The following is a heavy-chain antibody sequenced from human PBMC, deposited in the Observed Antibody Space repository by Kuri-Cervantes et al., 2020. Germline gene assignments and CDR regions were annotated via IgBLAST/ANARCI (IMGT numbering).Heavy chain of an antibody. CDR3: AKKVRGLGYCSGGSCLYYYYYYGMDV. Sequence: GGSLRLSCAASGFTFSSYCMHWVRQAPGKGLEWVAVISYDGSNKYYADSVKGRFTISRDNSKNTLYLQMNSLRAEDTAVYYCAKKVRGLGYCSGGSCLYYYYYYGMDVWGQGTTVTVSS. CDR1: GFTFSSYC. CDR2: ISYDGSNK. J-gene: IGHJ6*02. V-gene: IGHV3-30*18. D-gene: IGHD2-15*01.